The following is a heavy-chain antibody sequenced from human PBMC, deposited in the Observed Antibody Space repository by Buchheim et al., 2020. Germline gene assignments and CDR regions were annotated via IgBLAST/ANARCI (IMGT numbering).Heavy chain of an antibody. CDR2: INHSGST. D-gene: IGHD3-3*01. V-gene: IGHV4-30-2*01. J-gene: IGHJ2*01. CDR1: GGSISSGGYS. Sequence: QLQLQESGSGLVKPSQTLSLTCAVSGGSISSGGYSWSWIRQPPGKGLEWIGEINHSGSTNYNPSLKSRVTISVDTSKNQFSLKLSSVTAADTAVYYCARGSYDFWSGYYTDPGYFDLWGRGTL. CDR3: ARGSYDFWSGYYTDPGYFDL.